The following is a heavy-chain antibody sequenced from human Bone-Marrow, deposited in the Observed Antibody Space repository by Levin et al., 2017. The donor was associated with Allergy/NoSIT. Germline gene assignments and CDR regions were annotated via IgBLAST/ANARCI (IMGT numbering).Heavy chain of an antibody. D-gene: IGHD2-15*01. V-gene: IGHV4-59*08. Sequence: SETLSLTCTVSGGSISSYYWSWIRQPPGKGLEWIGYIYYNGNTNYSPSLKSRVTISLYTSNNQFFLDLNSVTAADTAVYYCARQLQDYAFDIWGQGTMVTVSS. CDR2: IYYNGNT. J-gene: IGHJ3*02. CDR1: GGSISSYY. CDR3: ARQLQDYAFDI.